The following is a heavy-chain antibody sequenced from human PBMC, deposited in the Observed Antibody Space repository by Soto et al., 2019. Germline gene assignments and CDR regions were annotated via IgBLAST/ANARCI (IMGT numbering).Heavy chain of an antibody. D-gene: IGHD3-9*01. J-gene: IGHJ2*01. CDR3: AHLYYDILTGYDYWYFDL. V-gene: IGHV2-5*02. Sequence: QITLKESGPPLVKPTQTLTLTCTFSGFSLSTSGVGVGWIRQPPGKALEWLALIYWDDDKRYSPSLKSRLTITKDTSKNQVVLTMTNMDPVDTATYYCAHLYYDILTGYDYWYFDLWGRGTLVTVSS. CDR1: GFSLSTSGVG. CDR2: IYWDDDK.